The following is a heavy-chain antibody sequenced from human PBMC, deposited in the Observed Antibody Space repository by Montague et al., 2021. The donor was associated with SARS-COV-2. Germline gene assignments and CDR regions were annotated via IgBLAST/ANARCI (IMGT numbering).Heavy chain of an antibody. CDR3: ARGGSWLYYFDY. D-gene: IGHD6-13*01. Sequence: CAISGDSDAVMGARCNWDKQTPARHLDQLGRTYYMSKWNNYYAVSVKSRITINPDTSKNQFSLQLNSVTPEDTAVYYCARGGSWLYYFDYWGQGTLVTVSS. CDR1: GDSDAVMGAR. V-gene: IGHV6-1*01. J-gene: IGHJ4*02. CDR2: TYYMSKWNN.